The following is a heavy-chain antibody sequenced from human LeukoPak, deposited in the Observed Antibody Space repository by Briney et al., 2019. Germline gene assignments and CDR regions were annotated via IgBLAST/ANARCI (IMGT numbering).Heavy chain of an antibody. CDR2: ISSSSSYI. CDR1: GFTFSSYS. CDR3: ARWHWSGYYNGY. D-gene: IGHD3-3*01. Sequence: PGGSLRLSCAASGFTFSSYSMNWVRQAPGKGLEWVSSISSSSSYIYYADSVKGRFTISRDNAKNSLYLQMNSLRAEDTAVYYCARWHWSGYYNGYWGQGTLVTVSS. V-gene: IGHV3-21*01. J-gene: IGHJ4*02.